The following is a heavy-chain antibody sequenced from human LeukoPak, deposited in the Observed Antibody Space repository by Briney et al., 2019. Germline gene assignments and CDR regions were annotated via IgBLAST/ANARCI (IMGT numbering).Heavy chain of an antibody. D-gene: IGHD4-17*01. CDR1: VGTFSSYA. V-gene: IGHV1-69*05. CDR3: AREGFNTVTTSVWFDP. CDR2: IIPIFGTA. Sequence: SVKVSCKASVGTFSSYAISWSRQAPGQRLEWMGGIIPIFGTANYAQKFQGRVTITTDDSTSTAYMGLSRLRSEETAVYYCAREGFNTVTTSVWFDPWGQGNLVTVSS. J-gene: IGHJ5*02.